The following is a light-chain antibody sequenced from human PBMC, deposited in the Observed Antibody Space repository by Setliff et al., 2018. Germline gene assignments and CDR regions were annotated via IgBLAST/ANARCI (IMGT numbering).Light chain of an antibody. V-gene: IGLV1-47*01. J-gene: IGLJ1*01. CDR3: AAWDDSLRGDV. CDR1: SSNIRNNY. Sequence: VLTQPPSTSGPPGQRVTMSCSGSSSNIRNNYVYWYQQVPGTAPQLLIYNNDKRPSGVPDRFSGSKSGTSASLAISGPRSEDEADYYCAAWDDSLRGDVFGTGTKVTVL. CDR2: NND.